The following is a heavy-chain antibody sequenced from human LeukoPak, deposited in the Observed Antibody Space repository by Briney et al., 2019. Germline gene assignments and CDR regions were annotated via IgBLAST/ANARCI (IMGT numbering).Heavy chain of an antibody. CDR3: ARDAKAELLDY. CDR1: GFTFSDYY. D-gene: IGHD1-26*01. V-gene: IGHV3-11*04. Sequence: GGSLRLSCAASGFTFSDYYMSWIRQAPGKGLEWVSYISSSGSTIYYADSVKGRFTISRGNAKNSLYLQMNSLRAEDTAVYYCARDAKAELLDYWGQGTLVTVSS. CDR2: ISSSGSTI. J-gene: IGHJ4*02.